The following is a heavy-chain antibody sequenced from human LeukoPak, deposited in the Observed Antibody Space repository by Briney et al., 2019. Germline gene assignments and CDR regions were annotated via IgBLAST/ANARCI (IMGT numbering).Heavy chain of an antibody. J-gene: IGHJ4*02. Sequence: VASVKVSCKPSGYTFTGYYMHWVRQAPGQGLEWMGRINPNSGGTNYAQKFQGRVTMTRDTSITTAYMELSSLRSDDTAVYYCASWDWNPNYYFDYWGQGTLVTVSS. CDR1: GYTFTGYY. V-gene: IGHV1-2*06. CDR3: ASWDWNPNYYFDY. D-gene: IGHD1-1*01. CDR2: INPNSGGT.